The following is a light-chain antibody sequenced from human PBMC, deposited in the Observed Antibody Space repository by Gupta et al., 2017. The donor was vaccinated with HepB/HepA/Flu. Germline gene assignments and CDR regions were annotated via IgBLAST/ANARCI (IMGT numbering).Light chain of an antibody. J-gene: IGLJ1*01. CDR2: DVS. Sequence: QSALTQPVSVSGSPGQSLTISCTGPSSDVGGYDYVSWYQEHPGKAPKLVIYDVSYRPSGISNRFSGSKSGRTASLTISGLQAEDEATYYCSSSRSTSPPYVFGTGTEVTVL. CDR3: SSSRSTSPPYV. V-gene: IGLV2-14*03. CDR1: SSDVGGYDY.